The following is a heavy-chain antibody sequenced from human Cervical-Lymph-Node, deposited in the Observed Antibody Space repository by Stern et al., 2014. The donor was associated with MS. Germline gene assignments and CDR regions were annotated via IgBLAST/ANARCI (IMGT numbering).Heavy chain of an antibody. J-gene: IGHJ4*02. CDR3: AHSRVKYCRGGTCYSSLFDY. D-gene: IGHD2-15*01. CDR2: LYWDDDK. CDR1: GFSVATAGVG. V-gene: IGHV2-5*02. Sequence: QVTLRESGPTLVKPTQPVTLTCTLSGFSVATAGVGVGWIRQPQGKALEWLAPLYWDDDKLYSPSLKNRLTIIKDTSKNQVVLTMTNVDPVDTATYYCAHSRVKYCRGGTCYSSLFDYWGQGTLVTVSS.